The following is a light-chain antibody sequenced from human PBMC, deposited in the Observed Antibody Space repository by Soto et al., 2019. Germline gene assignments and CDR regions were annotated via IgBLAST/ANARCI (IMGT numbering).Light chain of an antibody. CDR1: QRISSDY. J-gene: IGKJ1*01. CDR3: QQYANSPRT. CDR2: GST. Sequence: EIVLTQSPGTLSLSPGERATLSCTTSQRISSDYLAWFQQKRCQAPRLLMYGSTRRAPGIPDKFNGSGSGTDFSLTISRLGPEDFAVYYCQQYANSPRTFGQGTKVDIQ. V-gene: IGKV3-20*01.